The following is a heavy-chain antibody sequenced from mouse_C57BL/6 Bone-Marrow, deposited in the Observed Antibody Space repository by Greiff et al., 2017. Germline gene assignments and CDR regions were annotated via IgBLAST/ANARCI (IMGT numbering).Heavy chain of an antibody. V-gene: IGHV5-16*01. J-gene: IGHJ2*01. CDR3: ARDLTGYGSYFDY. CDR1: GFTFSDYY. CDR2: INYDGSST. Sequence: EVKLMESEGGLVQPGSSMKLSCTASGFTFSDYYMAWVRQVPEKGLEWVANINYDGSSTYYLDSLKSRFIISRDNAKNILYLQMSSLKSEDTATYYCARDLTGYGSYFDYWGQGTTLTVSS. D-gene: IGHD2-1*01.